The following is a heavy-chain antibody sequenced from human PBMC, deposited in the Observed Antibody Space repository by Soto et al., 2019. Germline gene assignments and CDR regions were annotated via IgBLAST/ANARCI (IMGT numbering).Heavy chain of an antibody. CDR1: GGSISSSSYY. CDR2: IYYSGST. J-gene: IGHJ6*03. Sequence: PSETLSLTCTVSGGSISSSSYYWGWIRQPPGKGLEWIGSIYYSGSTYYNPSLKSRVTISVDTSKNQFSLKLSSVTAADTAVYYCARHNWGDYGDYVYGYYYYMDGWGKGTTVTVAS. CDR3: ARHNWGDYGDYVYGYYYYMDG. V-gene: IGHV4-39*01. D-gene: IGHD4-17*01.